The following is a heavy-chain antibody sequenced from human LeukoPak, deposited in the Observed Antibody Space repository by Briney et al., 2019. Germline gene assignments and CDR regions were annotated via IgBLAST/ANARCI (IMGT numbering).Heavy chain of an antibody. CDR2: ISAYNGNT. CDR1: GYTFTSYG. Sequence: ASVKVSCKASGYTFTSYGISWVRQAPGQGLEWMGWISAYNGNTNYAQRLQGRVTMTTDTSTSTAYMELRSLRSDDTAVYYCARDGTPDCSSTSCEGYYYMDVWGKGTTVTVSS. V-gene: IGHV1-18*01. J-gene: IGHJ6*03. D-gene: IGHD2-2*01. CDR3: ARDGTPDCSSTSCEGYYYMDV.